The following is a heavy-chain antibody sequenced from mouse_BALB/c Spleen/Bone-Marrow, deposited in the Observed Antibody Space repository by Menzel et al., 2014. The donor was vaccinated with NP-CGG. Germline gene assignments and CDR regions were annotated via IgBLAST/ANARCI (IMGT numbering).Heavy chain of an antibody. CDR2: ISNGGGST. Sequence: EVKLVESGGGLVQPGGSLKLSCAASGFTFSSDSMSWVRPTPEKRLEWVAYISNGGGSTYYPDTVKGRFTISRDNAKNTLYLQTSTLKSEDTAMYFCARHGLYYGSSSFANWGQGTLVTVSA. V-gene: IGHV5-12-2*01. D-gene: IGHD1-1*01. CDR1: GFTFSSDS. CDR3: ARHGLYYGSSSFAN. J-gene: IGHJ3*01.